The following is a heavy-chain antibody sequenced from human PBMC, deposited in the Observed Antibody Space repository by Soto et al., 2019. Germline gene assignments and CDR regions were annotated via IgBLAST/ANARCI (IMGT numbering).Heavy chain of an antibody. D-gene: IGHD6-13*01. CDR3: ARGGQVSSWYRESPVSGY. CDR2: IIPILGIA. J-gene: IGHJ4*02. CDR1: GGTFSGYT. Sequence: SVKVSCKASGGTFSGYTISWVRQAPGQGLEWMGRIIPILGIANYAQKFQGRVTMTRDTSTSTVYMELSSLRSEDTAVYYCARGGQVSSWYRESPVSGYWGQGTLVTVSS. V-gene: IGHV1-69*02.